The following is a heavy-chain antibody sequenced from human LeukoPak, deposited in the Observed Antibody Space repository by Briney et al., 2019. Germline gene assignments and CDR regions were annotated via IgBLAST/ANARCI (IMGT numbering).Heavy chain of an antibody. CDR1: GGSISSYY. Sequence: PSETLSLTCTVSGGSISSYYWSWIRQPPGKGLEWIGYIYYSGSTNYNPSLKSRVTISVDTSKNQFSLKLSSVTAADTAVYYCARVWSGYYRFFNYWGQGTLVTVSS. CDR2: IYYSGST. D-gene: IGHD3-3*01. V-gene: IGHV4-59*12. CDR3: ARVWSGYYRFFNY. J-gene: IGHJ4*02.